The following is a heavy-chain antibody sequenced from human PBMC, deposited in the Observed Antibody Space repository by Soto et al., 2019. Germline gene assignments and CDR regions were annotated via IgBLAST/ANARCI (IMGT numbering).Heavy chain of an antibody. CDR1: GFTFSNYV. Sequence: HPGGSLRLSCAASGFTFSNYVMSWVRQAPGKGLEWVSTISDSGRSTYYADSAKGRFTISRDNSKNTLYLQMNSLRAEDTAVYYCARLPIAAAGHVWFDPWGRGTLVTVSS. D-gene: IGHD6-13*01. CDR2: ISDSGRST. V-gene: IGHV3-23*01. CDR3: ARLPIAAAGHVWFDP. J-gene: IGHJ5*02.